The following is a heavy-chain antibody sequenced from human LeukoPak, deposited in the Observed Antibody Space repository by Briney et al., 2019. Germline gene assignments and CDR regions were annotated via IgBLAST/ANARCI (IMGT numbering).Heavy chain of an antibody. D-gene: IGHD3-9*01. V-gene: IGHV3-23*01. J-gene: IGHJ3*02. CDR2: ITASGDRT. CDR3: VKTQGYVDWFLYDAFDI. CDR1: GFTFSSYV. Sequence: GGSLRLSCAASGFTFSSYVMTWVRQAPGGGLEWVSDITASGDRTDYADSVRGRSTISRDNSKNTLYLQMNSLRAEDTALYYCVKTQGYVDWFLYDAFDIWGRGTMVTVSS.